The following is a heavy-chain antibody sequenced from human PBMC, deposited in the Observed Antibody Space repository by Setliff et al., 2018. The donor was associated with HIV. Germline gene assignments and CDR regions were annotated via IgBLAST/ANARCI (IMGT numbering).Heavy chain of an antibody. J-gene: IGHJ6*03. CDR2: LYVSGDT. Sequence: SETLSLTCYVTDDPISSYYWSWVRQPAGKGLEWTGRLYVSGDTNYNPSLKSRVTMSLDTSKKHFSLKLKSVTAADTAVYYCALTGHRLLRGYMDVWGKGTTVTVSS. CDR3: ALTGHRLLRGYMDV. D-gene: IGHD2-15*01. CDR1: DDPISSYY. V-gene: IGHV4-4*07.